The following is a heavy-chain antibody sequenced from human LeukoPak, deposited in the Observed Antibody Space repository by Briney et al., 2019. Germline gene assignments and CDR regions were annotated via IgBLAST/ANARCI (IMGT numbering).Heavy chain of an antibody. Sequence: GGSLRLSCAASGFTFSSYSMNWVRQAPGKGLEWVSSISSSSSYIYYADSVKGRFTISRDNAKNSLYLQMNSLRAEDTAVYYCAREMGGSIAVAPGAFDIWGQGTMVTVSS. V-gene: IGHV3-21*01. J-gene: IGHJ3*02. CDR1: GFTFSSYS. CDR2: ISSSSSYI. CDR3: AREMGGSIAVAPGAFDI. D-gene: IGHD6-19*01.